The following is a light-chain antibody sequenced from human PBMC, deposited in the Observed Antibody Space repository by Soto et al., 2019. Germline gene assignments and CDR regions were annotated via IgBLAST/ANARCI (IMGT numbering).Light chain of an antibody. J-gene: IGLJ2*01. CDR2: EVS. CDR1: SSDVGGYNY. CDR3: SSHTSSNTRV. V-gene: IGLV2-14*01. Sequence: QSALTQPASVSGSPGQSITISCTGTSSDVGGYNYVSWYQQHPGKVPKLMIFEVSNRPSGVSNRFSGSKSGNTASLTISGLQAEDEADYYCSSHTSSNTRVFGGGTKLTVL.